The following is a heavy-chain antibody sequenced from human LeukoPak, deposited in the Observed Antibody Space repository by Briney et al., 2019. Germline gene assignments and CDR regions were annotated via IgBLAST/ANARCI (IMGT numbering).Heavy chain of an antibody. CDR2: IRYDGSNK. CDR1: GFTFSSYG. J-gene: IGHJ5*02. Sequence: PGGSLTLSCAACGFTFSSYGMHWLRQAPEKGLEWVGYIRYDGSNKYYAESEKRGFTISRDKSKNTLYLQMNSLRAEDAAVYYCAKTAGSGIYYWYNWYDPWGQGTLVTVSS. CDR3: AKTAGSGIYYWYNWYDP. D-gene: IGHD3-10*01. V-gene: IGHV3-30*02.